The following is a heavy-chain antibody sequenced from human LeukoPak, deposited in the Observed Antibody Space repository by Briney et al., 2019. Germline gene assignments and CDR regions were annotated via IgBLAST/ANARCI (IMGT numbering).Heavy chain of an antibody. CDR3: AKSLARDCSSTSCYRVGFDP. D-gene: IGHD2-2*02. CDR2: ISGSGGST. J-gene: IGHJ5*02. CDR1: GFTFSSYA. V-gene: IGHV3-23*01. Sequence: PGGSLRLSCAASGFTFSSYAMSWVRQAPGKGPEWVSAISGSGGSTYYADSVKGRFTISRDNSKNTLYLQMNSLRAEDTAVYYCAKSLARDCSSTSCYRVGFDPWGQGTLVTVSS.